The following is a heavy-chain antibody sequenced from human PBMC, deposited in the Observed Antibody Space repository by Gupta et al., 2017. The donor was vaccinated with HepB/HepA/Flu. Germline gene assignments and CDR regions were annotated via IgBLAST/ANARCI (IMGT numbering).Heavy chain of an antibody. CDR1: GYNFTDLS. J-gene: IGHJ4*02. Sequence: QVRLVQSGAEVRKPGASVKVSCKVSGYNFTDLSIHWVRQAPGKGLEWMGSFDPEDDETIYAQNFQGRVTMTEDPSTDTAYIVLTSLKSEDTAFYYCATHYPRYCDSSAHCFPFDYWGQGTLVTVSP. D-gene: IGHD3-22*01. CDR2: FDPEDDET. CDR3: ATHYPRYCDSSAHCFPFDY. V-gene: IGHV1-24*01.